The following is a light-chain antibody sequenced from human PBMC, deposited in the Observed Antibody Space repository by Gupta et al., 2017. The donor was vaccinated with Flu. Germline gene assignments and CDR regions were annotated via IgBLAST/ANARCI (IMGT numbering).Light chain of an antibody. J-gene: IGLJ3*02. CDR1: CAHIGSNY. Sequence: SVLSQPPSVSGSPGQRVTISCSGRCAHIGSNYVYWYQQIPDTAPKLLICRNNKRPLGVPDGFSGSKFGTSAAMASSGLQAVDEADYYCAVRDDSMSCWVFGGGTKRTVL. CDR2: RNN. CDR3: AVRDDSMSCWV. V-gene: IGLV1-47*01.